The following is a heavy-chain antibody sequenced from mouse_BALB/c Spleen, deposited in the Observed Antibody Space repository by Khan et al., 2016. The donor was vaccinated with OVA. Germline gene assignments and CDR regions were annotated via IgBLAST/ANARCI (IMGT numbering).Heavy chain of an antibody. CDR1: GYSITSGYG. J-gene: IGHJ2*01. V-gene: IGHV3-2*02. Sequence: VQLKESGPGLVKPSQSLSLTYTVTGYSITSGYGWNWNRQFPGNKLEWMGYISYSGSTNYNPSLKSRTSITRDTSKNQSFLQLNSVTTEDTATXSCARTARIKYWGQGTTLTVSS. D-gene: IGHD1-2*01. CDR3: ARTARIKY. CDR2: ISYSGST.